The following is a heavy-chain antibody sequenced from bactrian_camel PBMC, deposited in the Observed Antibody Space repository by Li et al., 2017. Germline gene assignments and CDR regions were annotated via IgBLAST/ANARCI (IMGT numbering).Heavy chain of an antibody. D-gene: IGHD6*01. CDR2: ISTGLGRA. CDR3: AADWRKLKPYSGHICNWYGGNYGN. CDR1: GSTRNC. V-gene: IGHV3-3*01. J-gene: IGHJ4*01. Sequence: HVQLVESGGGSMQAGGSLRLSCTVSGSTRNCMGWFRQVPGMEREAVAAISTGLGRAHYADSVLGRFTISRDNAKRTLYLQMTTLEPEDTAMYYCAADWRKLKPYSGHICNWYGGNYGNWGQGTQVTVSS.